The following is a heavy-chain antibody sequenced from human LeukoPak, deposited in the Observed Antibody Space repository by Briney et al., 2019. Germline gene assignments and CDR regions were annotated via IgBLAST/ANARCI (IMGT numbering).Heavy chain of an antibody. CDR2: INHSGST. V-gene: IGHV4-34*01. CDR1: GGSFSGYY. Sequence: PSETLSLTCAVYGGSFSGYYWSWIRQPPGKGLEWIGEINHSGSTNYNPSLKSRVTISVDTSENQFSLKLSSVTAADTAVYYCARDENGYVWGSFRAWGQGTLVTVSS. J-gene: IGHJ5*02. CDR3: ARDENGYVWGSFRA. D-gene: IGHD3-16*02.